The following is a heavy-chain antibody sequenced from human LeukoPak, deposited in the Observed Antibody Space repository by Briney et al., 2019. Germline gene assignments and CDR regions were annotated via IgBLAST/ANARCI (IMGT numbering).Heavy chain of an antibody. CDR1: GGSIISDKW. CDR2: IHHRGRT. D-gene: IGHD7-27*01. Sequence: SETLSLTCAVSGGSIISDKWWNWVRQPPGKGLEWIGEIHHRGRTNYNPSLKSRVTISVDTSKNQFSLKLSSVTAADTAVYYCARVNWGGYFDYWGQGTLVTVSS. V-gene: IGHV4-4*02. CDR3: ARVNWGGYFDY. J-gene: IGHJ4*02.